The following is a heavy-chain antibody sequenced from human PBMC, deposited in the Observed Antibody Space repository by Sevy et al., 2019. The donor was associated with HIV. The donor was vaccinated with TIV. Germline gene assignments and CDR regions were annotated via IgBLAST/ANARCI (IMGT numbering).Heavy chain of an antibody. CDR3: ARSKPSGYDQPDYFDY. Sequence: SETLSLTCTVSGGSISSYYWSWIRQPAGKGLEWIRRIYTSGSTNYNPSLKSRVTMSVDTSKNQFSLKLSSVTAADTAVYYCARSKPSGYDQPDYFDYWGQGTLVTVSS. CDR1: GGSISSYY. V-gene: IGHV4-4*07. J-gene: IGHJ4*02. CDR2: IYTSGST. D-gene: IGHD5-12*01.